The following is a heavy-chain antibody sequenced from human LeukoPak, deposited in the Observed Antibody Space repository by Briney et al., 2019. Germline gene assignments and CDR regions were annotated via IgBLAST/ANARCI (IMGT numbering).Heavy chain of an antibody. Sequence: SGGSLRHSCAASGFTFSSYQMNWLRQAPATGLERVSSIHSCRSTLYYAYSVNARFPISRDHAKNSLYVQMNSLRVEDTAVYYCARVGLDYYDSSGYYYVGFFDYWGQGTLVTVSS. V-gene: IGHV3-48*03. D-gene: IGHD3-22*01. CDR2: IHSCRSTL. CDR1: GFTFSSYQ. J-gene: IGHJ4*02. CDR3: ARVGLDYYDSSGYYYVGFFDY.